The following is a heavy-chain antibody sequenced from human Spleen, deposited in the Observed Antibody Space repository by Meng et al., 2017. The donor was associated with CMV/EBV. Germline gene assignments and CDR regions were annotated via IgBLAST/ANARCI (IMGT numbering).Heavy chain of an antibody. CDR3: ASGSYPFDY. J-gene: IGHJ4*02. CDR1: GYTFTGYY. CDR2: INPTSGGT. V-gene: IGHV1-2*02. D-gene: IGHD1-26*01. Sequence: QVQLVQSGAEVTKPGASVKVSCKASGYTFTGYYMHWVRQAPGQGLEWMGWINPTSGGTNHAQKFQGRVTMTRDTSISTAYMELSRLRSDDTAVYYCASGSYPFDYWGQGTLVTVSS.